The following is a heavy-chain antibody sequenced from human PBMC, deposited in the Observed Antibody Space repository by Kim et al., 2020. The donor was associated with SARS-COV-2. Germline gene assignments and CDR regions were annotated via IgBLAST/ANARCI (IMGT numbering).Heavy chain of an antibody. Sequence: GGSLRLSCAASGFTLSSYEMNWVRQAPGKGLEWVSYISSSGSTIYYADSVKGRFTISRDNAKNSLYLQMNSLRAEDTAVYYCATMVTVFDYWGQGTLVTVSS. D-gene: IGHD5-18*01. CDR1: GFTLSSYE. V-gene: IGHV3-48*03. CDR3: ATMVTVFDY. J-gene: IGHJ4*02. CDR2: ISSSGSTI.